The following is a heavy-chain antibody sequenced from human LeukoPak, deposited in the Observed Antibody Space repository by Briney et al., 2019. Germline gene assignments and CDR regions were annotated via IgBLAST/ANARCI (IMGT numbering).Heavy chain of an antibody. CDR1: EFTFSDYA. CDR3: ARDTHYYGSGSPAFDI. CDR2: INYSGDTT. V-gene: IGHV3-23*01. D-gene: IGHD3-10*01. J-gene: IGHJ3*02. Sequence: GGSLRLSCAASEFTFSDYAMNWVRQAPGKGLEWISTINYSGDTTYYADSVKGRFTISRDNAKNTLYLQVNSLRAEDTALYFCARDTHYYGSGSPAFDIWGQGTMVTVSS.